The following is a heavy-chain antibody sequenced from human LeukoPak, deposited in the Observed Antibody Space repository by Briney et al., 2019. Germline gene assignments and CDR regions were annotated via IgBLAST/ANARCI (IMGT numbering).Heavy chain of an antibody. D-gene: IGHD6-19*01. Sequence: GAALQISCKGSGYIFTSYWITWVRQLPGKGLEWVGRIDPSDSYTNYSPSFQGHVTISADKSISTAYLQWSTLKASDTAMYYCARHLQYSSGSDSDYWGQGTLVTVSS. J-gene: IGHJ4*02. CDR2: IDPSDSYT. CDR1: GYIFTSYW. V-gene: IGHV5-10-1*01. CDR3: ARHLQYSSGSDSDY.